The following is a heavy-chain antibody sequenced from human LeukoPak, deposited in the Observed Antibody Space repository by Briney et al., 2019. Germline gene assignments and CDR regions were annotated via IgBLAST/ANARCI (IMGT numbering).Heavy chain of an antibody. CDR3: ARNYYDILTGYLGDLGY. D-gene: IGHD3-9*01. Sequence: ASVTVSCKASGYTFTGYYMHWVRQAPGQGLEWMGWINPKSGDTNSAQKFQGRVTMTRDTSISTAYMELSRLRSDDTAVYYCARNYYDILTGYLGDLGYWGQGTLVTVSS. CDR2: INPKSGDT. J-gene: IGHJ4*02. CDR1: GYTFTGYY. V-gene: IGHV1-2*02.